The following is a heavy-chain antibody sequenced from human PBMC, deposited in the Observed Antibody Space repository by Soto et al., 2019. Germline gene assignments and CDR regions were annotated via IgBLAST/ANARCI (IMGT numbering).Heavy chain of an antibody. CDR1: GGTFSSYA. D-gene: IGHD3-10*01. CDR2: IIPIFGTA. Sequence: SVKVSCKASGGTFSSYAISWVRQAPGQGLEWMGGIIPIFGTANYAQKFQGRVTITADESTSTAYMELSSLRSEDTAVYYCARVLSGAPDWLDPCGQGTMVTVSS. J-gene: IGHJ5*02. CDR3: ARVLSGAPDWLDP. V-gene: IGHV1-69*13.